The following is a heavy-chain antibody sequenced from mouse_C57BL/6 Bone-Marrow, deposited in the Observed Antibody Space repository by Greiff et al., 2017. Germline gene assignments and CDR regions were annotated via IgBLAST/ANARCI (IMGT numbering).Heavy chain of an antibody. CDR1: GFTFSNYW. V-gene: IGHV6-3*01. J-gene: IGHJ2*01. CDR3: ARIYYFLFDY. CDR2: IRLKSDNYAT. Sequence: EVKVEESGGGLVQPGGSMKLSCVASGFTFSNYWMNWVRQSPEKGLEWVAQIRLKSDNYATHYAESVKGRFTISRDDSKSSVYLQMNNLRAEDTGIYYCARIYYFLFDYCGQGTTLTVSS. D-gene: IGHD1-1*01.